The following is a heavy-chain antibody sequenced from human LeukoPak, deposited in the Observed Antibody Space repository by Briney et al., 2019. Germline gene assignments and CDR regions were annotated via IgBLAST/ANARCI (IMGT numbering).Heavy chain of an antibody. J-gene: IGHJ4*02. D-gene: IGHD6-13*01. V-gene: IGHV1-18*01. CDR2: ISAYNGNT. CDR3: ARLGIAAAAHYFDY. Sequence: ASVKVSCKASGYTFTSYGIGWVRQAPGQGLEWMGWISAYNGNTNYAQKLQGRVTMTTDTSTSTAYMELRSLRSDDTAVYYCARLGIAAAAHYFDYWGQGTLVTVSS. CDR1: GYTFTSYG.